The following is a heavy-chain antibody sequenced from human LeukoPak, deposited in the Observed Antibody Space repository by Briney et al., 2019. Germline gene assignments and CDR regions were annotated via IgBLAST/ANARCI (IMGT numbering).Heavy chain of an antibody. CDR3: ARENYGGNSGWFDP. Sequence: GGSLRLSCAASGFTFGTYWMNWVRQAPGKGLEWVANIKVDGSEKYYTDSVKGRFTISRDNAKNSLYLQMNSLRAEDTAVYYCARENYGGNSGWFDPWGQGTLVTVSS. CDR1: GFTFGTYW. D-gene: IGHD4-23*01. CDR2: IKVDGSEK. V-gene: IGHV3-7*03. J-gene: IGHJ5*02.